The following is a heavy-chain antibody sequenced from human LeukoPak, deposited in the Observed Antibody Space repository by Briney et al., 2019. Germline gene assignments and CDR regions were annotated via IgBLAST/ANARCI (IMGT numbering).Heavy chain of an antibody. Sequence: PGGSLRLSCAASGFTFSSYAMHWVRQAPGKGLEWVAVISYDGSNKYYADSVKGRFTISRDNSKNTLYLQMNSLRAEDTAVYYCARDGKSMGDYWGQGTLVTVSS. J-gene: IGHJ4*02. V-gene: IGHV3-30-3*01. CDR2: ISYDGSNK. CDR3: ARDGKSMGDY. D-gene: IGHD1-26*01. CDR1: GFTFSSYA.